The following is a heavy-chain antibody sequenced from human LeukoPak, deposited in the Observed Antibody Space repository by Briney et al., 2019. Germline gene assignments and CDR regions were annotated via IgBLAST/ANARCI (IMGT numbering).Heavy chain of an antibody. CDR1: GGTFSSYA. J-gene: IGHJ6*03. V-gene: IGHV1-69*06. CDR3: ARAVVVVAAISYYYYYMDV. CDR2: IIPIFGTA. D-gene: IGHD2-15*01. Sequence: ASVKVSCKASGGTFSSYAISWVRQAPGQGLEWMGGIIPIFGTANYAQKFQGRVTITADKSTSTAYMELSSPRSEDTAVYYCARAVVVVAAISYYYYYMDVWGKGTTVTVSS.